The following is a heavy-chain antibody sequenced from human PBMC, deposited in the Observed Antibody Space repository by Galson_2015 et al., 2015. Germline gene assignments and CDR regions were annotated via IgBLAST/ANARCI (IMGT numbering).Heavy chain of an antibody. V-gene: IGHV3-23*01. J-gene: IGHJ4*02. CDR1: GFTFSNYG. CDR2: IGGGSDT. CDR3: AKEWET. Sequence: SLRLSCAASGFTFSNYGMSWVRQAPGKGLEWVSAIGGGSDTYYPDSVKGRLTISRDNSKNMLFLQMDSLRAEDTAVYYCAKEWETWGQGALVTVSS. D-gene: IGHD1-26*01.